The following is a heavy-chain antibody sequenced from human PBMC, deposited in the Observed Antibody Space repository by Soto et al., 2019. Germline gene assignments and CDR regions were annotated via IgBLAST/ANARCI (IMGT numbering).Heavy chain of an antibody. Sequence: QVQLVESGGGVVQPGRSLRLSCAASGFTFSSYGMHWVRQAPGKGLEWVAVISYDGSNKYYADSVKGRFTISRDNSKNTLYLQMHFLGAEDTAVYYCAKRGQWDLSGYDYYGMDVGGQGTTVTVAS. CDR1: GFTFSSYG. CDR3: AKRGQWDLSGYDYYGMDV. V-gene: IGHV3-30*18. D-gene: IGHD1-26*01. J-gene: IGHJ6*02. CDR2: ISYDGSNK.